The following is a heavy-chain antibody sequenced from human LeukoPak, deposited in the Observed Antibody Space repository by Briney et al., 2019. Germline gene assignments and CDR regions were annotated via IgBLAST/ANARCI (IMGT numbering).Heavy chain of an antibody. CDR3: VKDLGDVDSSGFDY. V-gene: IGHV3-30*18. D-gene: IGHD6-19*01. CDR2: ISYDGSNK. J-gene: IGHJ4*02. CDR1: GFTFRSYG. Sequence: GGSLRLSCAASGFTFRSYGMHWVRQAPGKGLEWVAVISYDGSNKYYADSVKGRFTISRDNSKNTLYLQMNSLRAEDTAVYYCVKDLGDVDSSGFDYWGQGTLVTVSS.